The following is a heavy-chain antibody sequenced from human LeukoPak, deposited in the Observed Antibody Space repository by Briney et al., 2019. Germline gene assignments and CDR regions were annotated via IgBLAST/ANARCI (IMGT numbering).Heavy chain of an antibody. Sequence: GGSLRLSCAASGFTFSSYGMHWVRQAPGKGLEWVAVIWYDGSNKHYADSVKGRFTISRDNSKNTLYLQMNSLRAEDTAVYYCARVFGGSSWFSVPSDYWGQGTLVTVSS. D-gene: IGHD6-13*01. CDR3: ARVFGGSSWFSVPSDY. J-gene: IGHJ4*02. CDR1: GFTFSSYG. V-gene: IGHV3-33*01. CDR2: IWYDGSNK.